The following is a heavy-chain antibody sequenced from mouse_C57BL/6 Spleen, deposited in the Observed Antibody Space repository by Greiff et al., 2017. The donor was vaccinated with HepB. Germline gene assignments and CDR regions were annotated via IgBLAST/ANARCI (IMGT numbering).Heavy chain of an antibody. Sequence: EVQWVESEGGLVQPGRSMKLSCTASGFTFSDYYMAWVRQVPEKGLEWVANINYDGSSTYYLDSLKSRFIISRDNAKNILYLQMSSLKSEDTATYYCARGEYYAMDYWGQGTSVTVSS. CDR2: INYDGSST. CDR3: ARGEYYAMDY. J-gene: IGHJ4*01. CDR1: GFTFSDYY. V-gene: IGHV5-16*01.